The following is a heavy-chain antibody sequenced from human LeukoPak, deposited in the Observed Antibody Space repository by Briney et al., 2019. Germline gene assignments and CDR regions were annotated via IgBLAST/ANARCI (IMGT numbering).Heavy chain of an antibody. D-gene: IGHD3-10*01. J-gene: IGHJ6*02. Sequence: SETLSLTCTVSGGSISTYYWNWIRQSPGKGLEWIGFIYYTGNTNYNPSLKSRVTMAVDTSKNQFSLKLYSVTAADTAVYYCARHGVHSYYYSGLDVWGQGTTVTVSS. CDR3: ARHGVHSYYYSGLDV. V-gene: IGHV4-59*01. CDR1: GGSISTYY. CDR2: IYYTGNT.